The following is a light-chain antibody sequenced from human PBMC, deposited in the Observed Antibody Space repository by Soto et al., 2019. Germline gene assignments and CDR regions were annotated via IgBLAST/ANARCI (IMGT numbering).Light chain of an antibody. CDR1: QSISSY. CDR2: AAS. CDR3: QQYNVYWS. J-gene: IGKJ1*01. V-gene: IGKV1-39*01. Sequence: IQRPQSPSSLSASVGDRVTITCRASQSISSYLNWYQQKPGKAPKLLIYAASSLQSGVPSRFSGSGSGTEFTLTISSLEPDDFATYYCQQYNVYWSFGQGTKVDI.